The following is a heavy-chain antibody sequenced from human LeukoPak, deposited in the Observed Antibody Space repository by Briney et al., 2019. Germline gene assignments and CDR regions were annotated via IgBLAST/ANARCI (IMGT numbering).Heavy chain of an antibody. Sequence: GGSLRLSCAASGFTFSSYAMHWVRQAPGKGLEWVAVISYDGSNKYYADSVKGRFTISRDNSKNTLYLQMNSLRAEDTAVYYCAREEGYSSSWFDYWGQGTLVTVSS. V-gene: IGHV3-30*04. J-gene: IGHJ4*02. CDR2: ISYDGSNK. CDR1: GFTFSSYA. D-gene: IGHD6-13*01. CDR3: AREEGYSSSWFDY.